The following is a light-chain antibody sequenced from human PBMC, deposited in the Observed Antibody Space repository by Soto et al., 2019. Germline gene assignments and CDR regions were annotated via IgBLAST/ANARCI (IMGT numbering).Light chain of an antibody. CDR3: CSSGGSPTYV. Sequence: QSALTQPASVSGSPGQSITISCTGTSSDVGGYNYVSWYQQHPGKAPKLMIFEVNKRPSGVSNRFSGSKSGNTASLTISGLKVEDEADYYCCSSGGSPTYVFRTVTKV. CDR1: SSDVGGYNY. J-gene: IGLJ1*01. CDR2: EVN. V-gene: IGLV2-23*02.